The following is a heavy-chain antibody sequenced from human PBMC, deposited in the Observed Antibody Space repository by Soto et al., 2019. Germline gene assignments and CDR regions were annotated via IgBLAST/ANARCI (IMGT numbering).Heavy chain of an antibody. CDR1: RFSFSTYW. CDR3: AKGGHIDF. D-gene: IGHD3-16*01. CDR2: INADGSQT. J-gene: IGHJ4*02. Sequence: EVQLVESGGGLVQPGGSLRLSCAASRFSFSTYWMSWVRQAPGTGLEWVANINADGSQTYYVDSVRGRFTISRDNAKTSMYLQLNSLRAEDTAVYYCAKGGHIDFCGQGTLVTVSS. V-gene: IGHV3-7*03.